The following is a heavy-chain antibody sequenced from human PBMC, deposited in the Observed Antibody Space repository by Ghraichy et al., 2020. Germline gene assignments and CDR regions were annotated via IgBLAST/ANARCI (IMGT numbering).Heavy chain of an antibody. J-gene: IGHJ4*02. D-gene: IGHD1-7*01. CDR2: ISGSGGST. CDR3: AKCSPYNWNYGIEISTHFDY. V-gene: IGHV3-23*01. Sequence: ETLSLTCAASGFTFSSYAMSWVRQAPGKGLEWVSAISGSGGSTYYADSVKGRFTISRDNSKNTLYLQMNSLRAEDTAVYYCAKCSPYNWNYGIEISTHFDYWRQGTLVTVSS. CDR1: GFTFSSYA.